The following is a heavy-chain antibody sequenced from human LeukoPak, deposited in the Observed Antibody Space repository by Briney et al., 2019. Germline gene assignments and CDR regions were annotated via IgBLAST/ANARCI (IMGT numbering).Heavy chain of an antibody. Sequence: GGSLRLSCAASGFTFSSYGMHWVRQAPGKGLEWVAFIRYDGSNKYYADSVKGRFTISRDNSKNTLYLQMNSLRAEDTAVYYCAIRVGAHRRVDYWGQGTLVTVSS. J-gene: IGHJ4*02. D-gene: IGHD1-26*01. CDR2: IRYDGSNK. V-gene: IGHV3-30*02. CDR1: GFTFSSYG. CDR3: AIRVGAHRRVDY.